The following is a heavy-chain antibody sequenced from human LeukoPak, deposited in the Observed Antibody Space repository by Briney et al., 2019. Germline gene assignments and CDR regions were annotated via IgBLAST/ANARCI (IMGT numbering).Heavy chain of an antibody. Sequence: ASVKVSCKASGYTFTGYYMHGVRQAPGQGLEWMGWINPNSGGTNYAQKFQGRVTMTRDTSISTAYMELSRLRSDDTAVYYCARGYGDYLNWFDPWGQGTLVTVSS. D-gene: IGHD4-17*01. V-gene: IGHV1-2*02. CDR2: INPNSGGT. CDR3: ARGYGDYLNWFDP. J-gene: IGHJ5*02. CDR1: GYTFTGYY.